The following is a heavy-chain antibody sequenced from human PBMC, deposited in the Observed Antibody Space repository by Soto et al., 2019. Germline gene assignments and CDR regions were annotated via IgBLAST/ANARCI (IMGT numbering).Heavy chain of an antibody. D-gene: IGHD3-10*01. CDR2: INSDGSIT. Sequence: EVQLVESGGGLVQPGGSVRLSCAASGFTFSSHWMHWVRQAPGKGLVWVSRINSDGSITNYADSLKGRFTISRDNAKNTLYLQMNSLRAEDTAVYYCARSPEVPSWFDPWGQGTLVTVSS. V-gene: IGHV3-74*01. CDR1: GFTFSSHW. CDR3: ARSPEVPSWFDP. J-gene: IGHJ5*02.